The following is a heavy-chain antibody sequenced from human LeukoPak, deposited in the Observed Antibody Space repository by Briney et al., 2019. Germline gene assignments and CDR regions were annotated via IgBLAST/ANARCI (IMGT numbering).Heavy chain of an antibody. CDR1: GFTFSTSA. CDR3: TKRAEFGGFDP. V-gene: IGHV3-23*01. CDR2: ISTTVGNT. Sequence: GGSLRLSCAAPGFTFSTSAMSWVRQAPGKGLEWVSSISTTVGNTYYADSVKGRFTISRDNSNHTLYLHMNSLTAEDTAVYYCTKRAEFGGFDPWGQGTLVTVSS. D-gene: IGHD3-10*01. J-gene: IGHJ5*02.